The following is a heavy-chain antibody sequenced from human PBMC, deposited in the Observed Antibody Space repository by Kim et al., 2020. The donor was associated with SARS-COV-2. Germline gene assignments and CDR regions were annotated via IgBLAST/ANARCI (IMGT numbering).Heavy chain of an antibody. D-gene: IGHD3-10*01. CDR1: GFTFSNYW. CDR3: ARGITKIRGVKAFDI. Sequence: GGSLRLSCAASGFTFSNYWMSWVRQAPGKGLEWVANIEQDGSEKYYVDSVKGRFAISRDNAKNSLYLQMNSLRAEDTAGYYCARGITKIRGVKAFDIWGQGTMVTVS. CDR2: IEQDGSEK. J-gene: IGHJ3*02. V-gene: IGHV3-7*05.